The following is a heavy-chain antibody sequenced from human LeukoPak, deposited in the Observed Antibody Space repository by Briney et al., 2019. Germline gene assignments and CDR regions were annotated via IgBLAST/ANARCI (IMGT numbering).Heavy chain of an antibody. V-gene: IGHV4-30-4*01. CDR2: IYYSGSA. J-gene: IGHJ4*02. D-gene: IGHD3-3*01. Sequence: SETLSLTCTVSGGSISSGDYYWSWIRQPPGKGLEWIGYIYYSGSAYYNPSLKSRVTISVDTSKNQFSLKLSSVTAADTAVYYCAGVDFWSGLGRRPPRYWGQGTLVTVSS. CDR3: AGVDFWSGLGRRPPRY. CDR1: GGSISSGDYY.